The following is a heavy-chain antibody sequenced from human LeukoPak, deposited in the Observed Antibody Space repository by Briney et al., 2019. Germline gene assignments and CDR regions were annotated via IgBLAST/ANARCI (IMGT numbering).Heavy chain of an antibody. J-gene: IGHJ4*02. D-gene: IGHD6-13*01. CDR3: AKELFRRIAAAGPPLDY. CDR1: GFTFSSYG. CDR2: ISGSGGST. Sequence: GGSLRLSCAASGFTFSSYGMSWVRQAPGKGLEWVSAISGSGGSTYYADSVKGRFTISRDNSKNTLYLQMNSLRAEDTAVYYCAKELFRRIAAAGPPLDYWGQGTLVTVSS. V-gene: IGHV3-23*01.